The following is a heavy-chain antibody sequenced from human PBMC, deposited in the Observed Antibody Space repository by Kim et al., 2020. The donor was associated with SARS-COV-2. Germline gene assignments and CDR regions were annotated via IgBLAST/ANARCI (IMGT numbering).Heavy chain of an antibody. Sequence: SETLSLTCAVYGGSFSGYYWSWIRQPPGKGLEWIGEINHSGSTNYNPSLKSRVTISVDTSKNQFSLKLSSVTAADTAVYYCARGSYTGRRPNEYFYYYGSGSYLYWGQGTLVTVSS. CDR1: GGSFSGYY. CDR2: INHSGST. J-gene: IGHJ4*02. CDR3: ARGSYTGRRPNEYFYYYGSGSYLY. V-gene: IGHV4-34*01. D-gene: IGHD3-10*01.